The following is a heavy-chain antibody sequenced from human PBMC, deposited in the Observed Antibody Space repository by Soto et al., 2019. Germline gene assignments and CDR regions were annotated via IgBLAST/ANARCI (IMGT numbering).Heavy chain of an antibody. V-gene: IGHV4-39*01. Sequence: SETLSLTCTVSGGSISSSSYYWGWILHPPGKGLEWIGSIYYSGSTYYNPSLKSRVTISVDTSKNQFSLKLSSVTAADTAVYYCARLSRGYSYGLDYWGQGTLVTVSS. D-gene: IGHD5-18*01. J-gene: IGHJ4*02. CDR2: IYYSGST. CDR3: ARLSRGYSYGLDY. CDR1: GGSISSSSYY.